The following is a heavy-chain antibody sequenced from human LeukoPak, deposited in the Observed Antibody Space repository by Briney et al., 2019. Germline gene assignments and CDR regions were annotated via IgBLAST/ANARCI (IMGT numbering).Heavy chain of an antibody. J-gene: IGHJ4*02. D-gene: IGHD1-1*01. CDR3: ARSLTTLTYEGY. Sequence: GGSLRLSCAASGFTFSSYAMSWVRQAPGKGLEWVSSINSGSTYTYYTESVKGRFTVSRDNAKNSLFLQMNSLRAEDTAIYYCARSLTTLTYEGYWGQGTLVTVSS. V-gene: IGHV3-21*01. CDR2: INSGSTYT. CDR1: GFTFSSYA.